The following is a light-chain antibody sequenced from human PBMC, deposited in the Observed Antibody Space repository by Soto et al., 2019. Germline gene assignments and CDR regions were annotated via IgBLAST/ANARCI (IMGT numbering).Light chain of an antibody. CDR3: SSYVGSSTLL. V-gene: IGLV2-23*01. Sequence: QSALTQPASVSGSPGQSITISCTGTSSDVGNYNLVSWYQQHPGKAPKLMIYEGSKRPSGVSNRFSGSKSGNTASLTISGLQAEDEADYYCSSYVGSSTLLLGGGT. CDR2: EGS. CDR1: SSDVGNYNL. J-gene: IGLJ2*01.